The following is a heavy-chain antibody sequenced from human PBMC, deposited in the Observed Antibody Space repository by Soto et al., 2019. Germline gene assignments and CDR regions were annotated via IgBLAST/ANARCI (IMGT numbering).Heavy chain of an antibody. CDR1: GDSVTSNGAA. CDR3: ARGRNSAFDI. J-gene: IGHJ3*02. D-gene: IGHD2-21*01. Sequence: SQTLSLTCAISGDSVTSNGAAWNWIRQSPSRGLEWLGRTDYRSYWYTDYAVSVKSRISINPDTSKNQFSLQLNSLTPEDTAMYYCARGRNSAFDIWGQGTMVTVSS. CDR2: TDYRSYWYT. V-gene: IGHV6-1*01.